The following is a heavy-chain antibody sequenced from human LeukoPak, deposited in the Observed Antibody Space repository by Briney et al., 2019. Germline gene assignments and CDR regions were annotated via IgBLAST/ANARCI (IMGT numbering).Heavy chain of an antibody. CDR2: ISPFNGNT. V-gene: IGHV1-18*01. J-gene: IGHJ6*03. CDR1: GHTLTTYG. CDR3: ARRGAARPPDFYYYMDV. Sequence: GASVKVSCKASGHTLTTYGISRVRQAPGQGLEWMGWISPFNGNTDYAQKLQGRVSMTTDTSTSTAYLEVRSLTSDDTAVYYCARRGAARPPDFYYYMDVWGEGTTVTVSS. D-gene: IGHD6-6*01.